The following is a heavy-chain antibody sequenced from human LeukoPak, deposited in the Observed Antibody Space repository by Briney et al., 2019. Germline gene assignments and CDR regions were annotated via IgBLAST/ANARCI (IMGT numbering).Heavy chain of an antibody. Sequence: PSETLSLTCTVSGVSITSYYWSWFRQPPAKGLEGFGYIYYSSSTNYNPSLKSRVTISVDTSKNEFSRKLTAVTAADTAVYYCAREANYYGSGSYFEGTFDYWGQGSLVTVSS. CDR2: IYYSSST. V-gene: IGHV4-59*13. CDR3: AREANYYGSGSYFEGTFDY. CDR1: GVSITSYY. D-gene: IGHD3-10*01. J-gene: IGHJ4*02.